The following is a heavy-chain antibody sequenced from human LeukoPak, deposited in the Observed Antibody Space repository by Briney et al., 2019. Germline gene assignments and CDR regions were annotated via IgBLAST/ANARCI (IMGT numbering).Heavy chain of an antibody. CDR2: MSYDANNK. Sequence: GGSLRLSCAASGFTFSRYTMHWVRQAPGKGLQWVAVMSYDANNKYYADSVKGRFTISRDHSKSTLYLQMNSLRPEDTAVYYRARGGTYYDYWSDSWGQGTLVTVSS. J-gene: IGHJ5*02. CDR3: ARGGTYYDYWSDS. D-gene: IGHD3-3*01. V-gene: IGHV3-30-3*01. CDR1: GFTFSRYT.